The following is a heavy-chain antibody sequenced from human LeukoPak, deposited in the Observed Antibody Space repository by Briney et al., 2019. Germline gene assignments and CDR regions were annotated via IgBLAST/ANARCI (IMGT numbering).Heavy chain of an antibody. J-gene: IGHJ3*02. CDR2: IYYSGST. D-gene: IGHD3-9*01. Sequence: SETLSFTCTVSGGSISSSSYYWGWIRQPPGKGLAWIGSIYYSGSTYYNPSRKSRVTISVDTSKNQFSLKLSSVTAADTAVYYCAQYDILTGYSGVNAFDIWGQGTMVTVSS. V-gene: IGHV4-39*01. CDR3: AQYDILTGYSGVNAFDI. CDR1: GGSISSSSYY.